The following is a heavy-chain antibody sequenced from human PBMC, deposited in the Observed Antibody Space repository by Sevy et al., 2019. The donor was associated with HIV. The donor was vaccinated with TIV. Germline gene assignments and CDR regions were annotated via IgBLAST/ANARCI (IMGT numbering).Heavy chain of an antibody. CDR2: MSYNGNS. CDR1: GGSVNKKAYY. D-gene: IGHD6-13*01. CDR3: ARRLAAAGGGNEYFQP. J-gene: IGHJ1*01. V-gene: IGHV4-39*01. Sequence: SETLSLTCTVSGGSVNKKAYYWAWIRQPPGKGLEWIGSMSYNGNSYYNPSLNCRVTISLDTSKNQFSLRLTFVTAADTAVYYCARRLAAAGGGNEYFQPWGQGTLVTVSS.